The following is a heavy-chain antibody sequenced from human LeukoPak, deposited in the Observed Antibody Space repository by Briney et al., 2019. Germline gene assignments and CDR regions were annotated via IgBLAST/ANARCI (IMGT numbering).Heavy chain of an antibody. V-gene: IGHV3-23*01. CDR2: ISGSGGST. Sequence: GGSLRLSCAASGFTFSSYAMSWVRQAPGKGLEWVSAISGSGGSTYYADSVKGRFTISRDNSKNTLYLQMNSLRAEDTAVYYCAKWGLLGDYGIDYFDYWGQGTLVTVSS. D-gene: IGHD4-17*01. CDR3: AKWGLLGDYGIDYFDY. CDR1: GFTFSSYA. J-gene: IGHJ4*02.